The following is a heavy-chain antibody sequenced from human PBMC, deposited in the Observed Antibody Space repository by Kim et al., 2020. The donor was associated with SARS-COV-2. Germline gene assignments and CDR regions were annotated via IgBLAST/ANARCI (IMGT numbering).Heavy chain of an antibody. V-gene: IGHV3-15*01. D-gene: IGHD6-19*01. CDR2: IKSKTDGGTT. J-gene: IGHJ6*02. Sequence: GGSLRLSCAASGFTFSNAWMSWVRQAPGKGLEWVGRIKSKTDGGTTDYAAPVKGRFTISRDDSKNTLYLQMNNLKTEDTAVYYCTTPIRLARYSSGWYHYYYGMDVWGQGTTVTVSS. CDR3: TTPIRLARYSSGWYHYYYGMDV. CDR1: GFTFSNAW.